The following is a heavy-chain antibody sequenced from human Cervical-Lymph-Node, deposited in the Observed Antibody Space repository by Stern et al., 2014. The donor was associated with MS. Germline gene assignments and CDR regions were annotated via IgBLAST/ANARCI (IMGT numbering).Heavy chain of an antibody. D-gene: IGHD3-16*01. V-gene: IGHV7-4-1*02. CDR2: INTNTGNP. J-gene: IGHJ4*02. CDR3: ATWGTGGSPPLHF. CDR1: GYTFTTSA. Sequence: QDQLVQSGSESKKPGASVRLSCKASGYTFTTSAMNWVRQAPGQGLEWMGWINTNTGNPTFAQGFAGRFVFSVDASINTAYLQISGLKAEDSAVYYCATWGTGGSPPLHFWGQGTLVTVSS.